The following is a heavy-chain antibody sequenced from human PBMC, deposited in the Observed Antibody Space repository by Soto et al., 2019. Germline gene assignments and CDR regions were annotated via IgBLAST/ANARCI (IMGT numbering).Heavy chain of an antibody. CDR3: ARSGEGASHGGYYLDN. CDR2: FHYSGST. J-gene: IGHJ4*02. V-gene: IGHV4-61*01. D-gene: IGHD1-26*01. Sequence: SETLSLTCSVSGGSVSSGNYYWSWIRQPPGKGLEWIGSFHYSGSTNYNPSLKSRVTISVDMSKNQFSLELTSVTAADPAVYYCARSGEGASHGGYYLDNWDQGTLVTVSS. CDR1: GGSVSSGNYY.